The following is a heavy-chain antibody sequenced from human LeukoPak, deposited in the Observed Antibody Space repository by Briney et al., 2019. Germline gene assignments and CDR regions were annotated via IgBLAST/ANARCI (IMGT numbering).Heavy chain of an antibody. CDR1: GGSFSGYY. D-gene: IGHD3-10*01. J-gene: IGHJ3*02. V-gene: IGHV4-34*01. Sequence: SETLSLTCAVYGGSFSGYYWSWIRQPPGKGLEWIGEINHSGSTNYNPSLKSRVTISVDTSKNQFSLKLSSVTAADTAVYYCARDNYYGSGSYSRLDAFDIWGQGTVVTVSS. CDR3: ARDNYYGSGSYSRLDAFDI. CDR2: INHSGST.